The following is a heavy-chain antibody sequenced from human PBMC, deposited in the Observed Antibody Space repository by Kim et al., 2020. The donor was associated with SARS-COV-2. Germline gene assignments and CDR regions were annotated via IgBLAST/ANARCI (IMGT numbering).Heavy chain of an antibody. CDR2: ISFYGSNK. Sequence: GGSLRLSCAASGFTFSSYAMLWVRQAPGKGLEWVAVISFYGSNKYYGDSVKGRFTVSRDNSKNTLYLQMNSLGAEDTAVYYCARQGVRGPIYWFDPWGQGTLVTVPS. J-gene: IGHJ5*02. CDR1: GFTFSSYA. V-gene: IGHV3-30*04. CDR3: ARQGVRGPIYWFDP. D-gene: IGHD3-10*01.